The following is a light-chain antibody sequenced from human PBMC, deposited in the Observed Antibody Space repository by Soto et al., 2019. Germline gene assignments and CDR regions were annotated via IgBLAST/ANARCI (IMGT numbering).Light chain of an antibody. CDR2: EVS. Sequence: QAVVTQPASVSGSPGQSITISCTGTSSDVGSYNLVSWYQQHPGKAPKLMIYEVSKRPSGVSNRFSGSKSGNTASLTISGLQAEDEADYSCCSYAGSSTFVVFGGGTKLTVL. CDR3: CSYAGSSTFVV. CDR1: SSDVGSYNL. V-gene: IGLV2-23*02. J-gene: IGLJ2*01.